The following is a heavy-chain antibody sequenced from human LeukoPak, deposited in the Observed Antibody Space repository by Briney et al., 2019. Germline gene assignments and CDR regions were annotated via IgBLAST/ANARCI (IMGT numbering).Heavy chain of an antibody. D-gene: IGHD3-22*01. J-gene: IGHJ6*03. CDR2: IKQDGSEK. V-gene: IGHV3-7*01. CDR1: GFTFSNYW. CDR3: ARGPDGTASYYYDRFYMDV. Sequence: GGSLRLSCVGSGFTFSNYWMTWVRQAPGKGLEWVANIKQDGSEKYYVDSVKGRFTISRDNAKNSLYLQMNSLRAEDTAVYYCARGPDGTASYYYDRFYMDVWGKGTTVTISS.